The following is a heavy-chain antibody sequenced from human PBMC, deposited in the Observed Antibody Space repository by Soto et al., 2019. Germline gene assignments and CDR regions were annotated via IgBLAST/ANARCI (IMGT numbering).Heavy chain of an antibody. D-gene: IGHD2-2*01. CDR2: IYYSGNA. CDR1: GDSISSGGYY. Sequence: SETLSLTCTVSGDSISSGGYYWSWIRQQSGKGLQWIGYIYYSGNAYYNPSLKSRVTISVDTSKNQFSLKLSSVTAADTAVYYCARVQVPASPVGWFDPWGQGTLVTVSS. V-gene: IGHV4-31*03. J-gene: IGHJ5*02. CDR3: ARVQVPASPVGWFDP.